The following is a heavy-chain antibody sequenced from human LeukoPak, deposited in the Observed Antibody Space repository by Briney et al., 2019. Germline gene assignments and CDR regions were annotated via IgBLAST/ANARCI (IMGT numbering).Heavy chain of an antibody. CDR3: ARGSMSRGDAAAFDY. CDR1: GYTFTSYD. J-gene: IGHJ4*02. CDR2: INPSGGST. D-gene: IGHD5/OR15-5a*01. V-gene: IGHV1-46*01. Sequence: ASVKVSCKASGYTFTSYDINWVRQAPGQGLEWMGIINPSGGSTSYAQKFQGRVTMTRDTSTSTVYMELSSLRSEDTAVYYCARGSMSRGDAAAFDYWGQGTLVTVSS.